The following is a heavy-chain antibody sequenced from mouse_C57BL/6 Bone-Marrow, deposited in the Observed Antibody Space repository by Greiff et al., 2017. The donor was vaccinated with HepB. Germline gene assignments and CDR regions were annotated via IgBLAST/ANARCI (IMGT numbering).Heavy chain of an antibody. V-gene: IGHV1-50*01. CDR2: IDPSDSYT. CDR1: GYTFTSYW. Sequence: QAQLQHPGAELVKPGASVKLSCKASGYTFTSYWMQWVKQRPGQGLEWIGEIDPSDSYTNYNQKFKGKATLTVDTSSSTAYMQLSSLTSEDSAVYYCARSTTVVSYWGQGTLVTVSA. CDR3: ARSTTVVSY. J-gene: IGHJ3*01. D-gene: IGHD1-1*01.